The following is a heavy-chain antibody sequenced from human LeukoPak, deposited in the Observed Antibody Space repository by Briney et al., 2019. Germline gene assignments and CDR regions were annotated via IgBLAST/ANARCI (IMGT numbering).Heavy chain of an antibody. CDR1: GGSFSGYY. CDR3: AGVHYDILTGYYTDYYYYYGMDV. Sequence: SETLSLTCAVYGGSFSGYYWSWIRHPPGKGLQCIGEINQSGSINYNPSLKSRVTISVDTSKNHFSLKLSSVTAADTAVYYCAGVHYDILTGYYTDYYYYYGMDVWGQGTTVTVSS. D-gene: IGHD3-9*01. J-gene: IGHJ6*02. V-gene: IGHV4-34*01. CDR2: INQSGSI.